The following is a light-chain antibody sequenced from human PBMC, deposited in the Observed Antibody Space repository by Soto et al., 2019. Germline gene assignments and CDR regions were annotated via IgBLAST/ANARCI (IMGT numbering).Light chain of an antibody. J-gene: IGKJ3*01. Sequence: EIVMTQSPATLSVSPGERATLSCRASQSVYNNLAWYQQKPGQAPRLLIYGASTRATGIPARFSGSGSGTEFTLTISRLEPEDFSVYYCHQYGTAPLTFGPGTKVDIK. V-gene: IGKV3-15*01. CDR1: QSVYNN. CDR2: GAS. CDR3: HQYGTAPLT.